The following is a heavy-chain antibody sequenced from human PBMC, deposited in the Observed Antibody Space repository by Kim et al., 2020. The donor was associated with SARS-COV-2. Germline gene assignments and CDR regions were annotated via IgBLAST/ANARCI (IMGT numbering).Heavy chain of an antibody. Sequence: SETLSLTCAVYGGSFSGYYWSWIRQPPGKGLEWIGEINHSGSTNYNPSLKSRVTISVDTSKNQFSLKLSSVTAADTAVYYCARGNSRSYYYDSSGPRWFDPWGQGTLVTVSS. CDR1: GGSFSGYY. D-gene: IGHD3-22*01. CDR3: ARGNSRSYYYDSSGPRWFDP. CDR2: INHSGST. J-gene: IGHJ5*02. V-gene: IGHV4-34*01.